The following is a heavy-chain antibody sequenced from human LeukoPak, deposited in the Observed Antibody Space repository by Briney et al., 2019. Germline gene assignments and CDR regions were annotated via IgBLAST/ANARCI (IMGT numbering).Heavy chain of an antibody. V-gene: IGHV3-23*01. Sequence: PGGSLRLSCAASGFTFSSYAMSWVRQAPGKGLEWVSAISGSGGSTYYADSVKGRFTISRDNSKNTLYLQMNSLRAEDTAVYYCARGYSSGWYSGAFDIWGQGTMVTVSS. CDR2: ISGSGGST. J-gene: IGHJ3*02. CDR3: ARGYSSGWYSGAFDI. D-gene: IGHD6-19*01. CDR1: GFTFSSYA.